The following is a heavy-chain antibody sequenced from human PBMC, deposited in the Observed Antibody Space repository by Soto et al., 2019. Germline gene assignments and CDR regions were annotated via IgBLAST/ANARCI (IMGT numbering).Heavy chain of an antibody. CDR3: ASVPDY. CDR1: GGSIRSGGSS. J-gene: IGHJ4*02. Sequence: QLQLQESGSGLVKPSQNLSLTCAVSGGSIRSGGSSWGWIRQPPGKGLEWIGDIYQSGRTYYNPALKSRGTTAVDRSKNQCALKPSSVAADDTAVYYCASVPDYCGQGTLVTVSS. V-gene: IGHV4-30-2*01. CDR2: IYQSGRT.